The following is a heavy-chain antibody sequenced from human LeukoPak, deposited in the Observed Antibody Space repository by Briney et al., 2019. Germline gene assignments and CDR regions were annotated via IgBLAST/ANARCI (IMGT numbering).Heavy chain of an antibody. CDR2: ISYDGSNK. D-gene: IGHD5-12*01. J-gene: IGHJ6*04. CDR3: ARVSRGYDYNYYYGMGV. CDR1: GFTFSSYA. Sequence: GGSLRLSCAASGFTFSSYAMHWVRQAPGKGLEWVAVISYDGSNKYYADSVKGRFTISRDNSKNTLYLQMNSLRAEDTAVYYCARVSRGYDYNYYYGMGVWGKGTTVTVSS. V-gene: IGHV3-30*04.